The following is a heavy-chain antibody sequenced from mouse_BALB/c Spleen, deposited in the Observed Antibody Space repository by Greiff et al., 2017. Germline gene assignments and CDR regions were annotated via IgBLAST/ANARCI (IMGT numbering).Heavy chain of an antibody. J-gene: IGHJ4*01. CDR3: TNMCTTGGMDY. Sequence: VQLQQSGAELVKPGASVKLSCKASGYTFTSYYLYWVKQRPGQGLEWIGEINPSNGGTNFNEKFKSKATLTVDKSSSTAYMQLSSLTSEDAAVYYCTNMCTTGGMDYWGQGTSVTGSS. D-gene: IGHD2-14*01. CDR2: INPSNGGT. V-gene: IGHV1S81*02. CDR1: GYTFTSYY.